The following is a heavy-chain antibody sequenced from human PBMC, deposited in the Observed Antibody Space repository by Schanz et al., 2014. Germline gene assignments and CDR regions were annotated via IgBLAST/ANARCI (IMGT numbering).Heavy chain of an antibody. J-gene: IGHJ4*02. CDR1: GGTFSTYT. V-gene: IGHV1-69*02. CDR3: ASSGAGYSSSWDFDY. D-gene: IGHD6-13*01. Sequence: QVQLVQSGAEVKKPGSSVKVSCKASGGTFSTYTISWVRQAPGQGLEWIGRIIPILGIANYAQKFQGRVTSTADKSTVTAYMDGSSLRSEDTAVYYWASSGAGYSSSWDFDYWGQGTLVTVSS. CDR2: IIPILGIA.